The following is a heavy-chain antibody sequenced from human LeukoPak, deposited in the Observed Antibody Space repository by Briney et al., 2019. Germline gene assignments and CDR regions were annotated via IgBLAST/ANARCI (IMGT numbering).Heavy chain of an antibody. CDR1: GFTFSSYE. CDR2: ISSSGSTI. Sequence: GGSLRLSCAASGFTFSSYEMNWVRQAPGKGLEWVSYISSSGSTIYYADSVKGRFTISRDNSKNTLYLQMNSLRAEDTAVYYCARANLNSGSAWYFDLWGRGTLVTVSS. J-gene: IGHJ2*01. D-gene: IGHD1-26*01. V-gene: IGHV3-48*03. CDR3: ARANLNSGSAWYFDL.